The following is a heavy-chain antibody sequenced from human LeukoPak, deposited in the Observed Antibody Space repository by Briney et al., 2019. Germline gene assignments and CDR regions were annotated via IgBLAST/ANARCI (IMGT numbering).Heavy chain of an antibody. CDR1: GYSISSGYY. Sequence: SETLSLTCTVSGYSISSGYYWGWIRQPPGRGLEWIGSIYHSGSTYYNPSPKSRVTISVDTPKNQFSLKLSSVTAADTAVYYCARIRTYYYYYMDVWGKGTTVTVSS. D-gene: IGHD3-3*02. CDR2: IYHSGST. CDR3: ARIRTYYYYYMDV. V-gene: IGHV4-38-2*02. J-gene: IGHJ6*03.